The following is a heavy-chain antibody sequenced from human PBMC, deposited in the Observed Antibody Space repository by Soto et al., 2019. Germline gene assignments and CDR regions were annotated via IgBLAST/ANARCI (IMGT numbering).Heavy chain of an antibody. J-gene: IGHJ5*02. Sequence: GASVKVSCKASGYTFTSYGISWVRQAPGQGLEWMGWISAYNGNTNYAQKLQGRVTMTTDTSTSTAYMELRSLRSDDAAVYYCARVGEIVVVPAAMRGGWFDPWGQGTLVTVSS. D-gene: IGHD2-2*01. CDR2: ISAYNGNT. CDR1: GYTFTSYG. V-gene: IGHV1-18*04. CDR3: ARVGEIVVVPAAMRGGWFDP.